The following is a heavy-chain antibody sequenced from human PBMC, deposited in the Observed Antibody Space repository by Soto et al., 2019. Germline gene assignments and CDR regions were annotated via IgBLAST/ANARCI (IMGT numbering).Heavy chain of an antibody. CDR3: ARQRGLGRWYFDF. D-gene: IGHD2-15*01. Sequence: SETLSLTCPVSGDSISNRDYFWGWVRQPPGKGLEWIATIYYNGYSYYNPSLKSRVTISIDTLENYFSLRLVSVAASDTAVYYCARQRGLGRWYFDFWGQGILVTVSS. V-gene: IGHV4-39*01. J-gene: IGHJ4*02. CDR2: IYYNGYS. CDR1: GDSISNRDYF.